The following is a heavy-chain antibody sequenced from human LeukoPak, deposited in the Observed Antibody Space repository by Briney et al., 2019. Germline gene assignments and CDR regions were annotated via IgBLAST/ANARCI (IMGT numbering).Heavy chain of an antibody. CDR3: ARGDSSSRRGYYFDY. V-gene: IGHV4-4*07. CDR2: IYTSGST. CDR1: GGSISGYY. D-gene: IGHD6-13*01. J-gene: IGHJ4*02. Sequence: SETLSLTCTVSGGSISGYYWTWIRQPAGKGLEWIGRIYTSGSTNYNPSLKSRVTMSVDTSKNQFSLKLSSVTAADTAVYYCARGDSSSRRGYYFDYWGQGTLVTVSS.